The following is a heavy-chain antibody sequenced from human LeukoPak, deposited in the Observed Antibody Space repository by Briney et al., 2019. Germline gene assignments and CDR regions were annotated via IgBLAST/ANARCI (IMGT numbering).Heavy chain of an antibody. Sequence: PGRSLRLSCAASGFTFSSYGMHWVRQAPGKGLEWVAVISYDGSNKYYADSMKGRFTISRDNSKNTLYLQMNSLRAEDTAVYYCAKIPMSNAFDIWGQGTMVTVSS. CDR2: ISYDGSNK. J-gene: IGHJ3*02. CDR3: AKIPMSNAFDI. D-gene: IGHD2-21*01. V-gene: IGHV3-30*18. CDR1: GFTFSSYG.